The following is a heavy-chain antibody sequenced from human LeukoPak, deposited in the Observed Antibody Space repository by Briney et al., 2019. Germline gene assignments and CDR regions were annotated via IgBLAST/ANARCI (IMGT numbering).Heavy chain of an antibody. D-gene: IGHD3-22*01. J-gene: IGHJ4*02. CDR3: ARDDSSGYDY. V-gene: IGHV1-18*01. Sequence: ASVKVSCKASGYTFTSYVISWLRQAPGQGLESRGWISAYNGNINYAQKLQGSVTMTTDTSTSTAYMETRSLRSDDTAVYYCARDDSSGYDYWGQGTLVTVSS. CDR2: ISAYNGNI. CDR1: GYTFTSYV.